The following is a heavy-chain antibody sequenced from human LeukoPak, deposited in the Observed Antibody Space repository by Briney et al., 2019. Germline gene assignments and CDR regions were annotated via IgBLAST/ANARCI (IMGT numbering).Heavy chain of an antibody. CDR3: AREWGGGGDTAYDAFDI. J-gene: IGHJ3*02. D-gene: IGHD3-16*01. CDR2: ISAYNGNT. CDR1: GYTFTSYG. Sequence: GASVKVSCKASGYTFTSYGISWVRQAPGQGLEWMGWISAYNGNTNYAQKLQGRVTMTTDTSTSTAYMELRSLRSDDTAVYYCAREWGGGGDTAYDAFDIWGQGTMVTVSS. V-gene: IGHV1-18*01.